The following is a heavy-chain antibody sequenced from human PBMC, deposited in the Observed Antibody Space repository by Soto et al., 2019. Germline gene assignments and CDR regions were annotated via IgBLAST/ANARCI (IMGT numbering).Heavy chain of an antibody. J-gene: IGHJ6*02. CDR1: GYTFTSYA. Sequence: QVQLVQSGAEVKKPGASVKVSCKASGYTFTSYAMHWVRQAPGQRLEWMGWINAGNGNTKYSQKFQGRVTITRDTSASTGYMELSSLRSEDTAVYYCAREEMRELLPWSLRYDYYGMDVWGQGTTVTVSS. CDR2: INAGNGNT. CDR3: AREEMRELLPWSLRYDYYGMDV. V-gene: IGHV1-3*01. D-gene: IGHD1-26*01.